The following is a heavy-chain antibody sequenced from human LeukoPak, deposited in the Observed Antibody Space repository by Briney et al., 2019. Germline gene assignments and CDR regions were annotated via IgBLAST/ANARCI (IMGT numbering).Heavy chain of an antibody. CDR1: GFTFSSYS. CDR2: ISSSSSYI. D-gene: IGHD5-12*01. J-gene: IGHJ4*02. CDR3: ARQSGYVELHPDY. Sequence: GGSLRLSCAASGFTFSSYSMNWVRQAPGKGLEWVSSISSSSSYIYYADSVKGRFTISRDNAKNSLYLQMNSLRAEDTAVYYCARQSGYVELHPDYWGQGTLVTVSS. V-gene: IGHV3-21*01.